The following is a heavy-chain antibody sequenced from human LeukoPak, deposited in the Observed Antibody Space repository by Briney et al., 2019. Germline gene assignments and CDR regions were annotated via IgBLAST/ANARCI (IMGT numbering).Heavy chain of an antibody. J-gene: IGHJ5*02. CDR3: ARAIGGNYYDSSGPRFDP. Sequence: PSETLSLTCAVSGGSISSGGYSWSWIRQPPGKGLEWIGYIYHSGSTYYNLSLKSRVTISVDRSKNQFSLKLSSVTAADTAVYYCARAIGGNYYDSSGPRFDPWGQGTLVTVSS. CDR1: GGSISSGGYS. CDR2: IYHSGST. D-gene: IGHD3-22*01. V-gene: IGHV4-30-2*01.